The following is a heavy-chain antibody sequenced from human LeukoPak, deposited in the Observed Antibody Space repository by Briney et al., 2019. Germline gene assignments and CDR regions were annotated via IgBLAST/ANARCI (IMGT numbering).Heavy chain of an antibody. J-gene: IGHJ4*02. Sequence: SETLSLTCTVSGGSISSGYWSWIRQPPGKGLEWIGYIYYSGSTNYNPSLRSRVTISVDTSKNQFSLKLSSVTAADTAVYYCAREGTRAMVTLGTHGTYVDYWGQGTLVTVSS. D-gene: IGHD5-18*01. CDR3: AREGTRAMVTLGTHGTYVDY. CDR1: GGSISSGY. CDR2: IYYSGST. V-gene: IGHV4-59*12.